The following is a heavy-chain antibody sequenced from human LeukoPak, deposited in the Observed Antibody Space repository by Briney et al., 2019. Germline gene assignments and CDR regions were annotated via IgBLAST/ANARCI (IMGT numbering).Heavy chain of an antibody. Sequence: GGSLRLSCAASGFTFSSYWMSWVRQAPGKGLEWVANIKQDGSEKYYVDSVKGRFTISRDNAKNSMYLQMNNLRAEDTAVYNCARGGGYCTNGVCYGSAFDIWGQGTMVTVSS. V-gene: IGHV3-7*03. J-gene: IGHJ3*02. CDR3: ARGGGYCTNGVCYGSAFDI. CDR1: GFTFSSYW. D-gene: IGHD2-8*01. CDR2: IKQDGSEK.